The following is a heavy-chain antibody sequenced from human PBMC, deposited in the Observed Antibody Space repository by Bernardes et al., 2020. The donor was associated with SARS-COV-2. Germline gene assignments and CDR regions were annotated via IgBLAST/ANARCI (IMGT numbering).Heavy chain of an antibody. CDR2: FDPEDGET. J-gene: IGHJ5*02. D-gene: IGHD6-13*01. CDR1: GYTLIELS. CDR3: ATARQQLVYNWLDP. V-gene: IGHV1-24*01. Sequence: ASVKVSCKVSGYTLIELSMHWVRQAPGKGLEWMGGFDPEDGETIYAQKFQGRVTMTEDTSTDTAYMELSSLRSEDTAVYYCATARQQLVYNWLDPWGQGTLVTVSS.